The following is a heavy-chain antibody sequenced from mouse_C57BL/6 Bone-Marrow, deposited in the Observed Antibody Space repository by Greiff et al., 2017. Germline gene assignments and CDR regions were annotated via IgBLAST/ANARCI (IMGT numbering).Heavy chain of an antibody. CDR2: ISYSGSS. V-gene: IGHV3-8*01. J-gene: IGHJ3*01. D-gene: IGHD5-1*01. CDR3: ARGVPRRGFEY. CDR1: GYSITSDY. Sequence: EVKLQAPGPGLAKPSQSLSLSCSVSGYSITSDYWHWIRKFPGHKLEYMGYISYSGSSYYNPSLKSRISILRDTSNNTSYLQLNSVTTEDTATYYCARGVPRRGFEYWGQGTLVTVSA.